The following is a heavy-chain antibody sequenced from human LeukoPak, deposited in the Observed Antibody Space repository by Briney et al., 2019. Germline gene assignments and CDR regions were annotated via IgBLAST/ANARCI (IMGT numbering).Heavy chain of an antibody. Sequence: ASVKVSCKASGYTFTSYGISWVRQAPGQGLEWMGGIIPIFGTANYAQKFQGRVTITADESTSTAYMELSSLRSEDTAVYYCARAFRDYDFWSGPPGGWFDPWGQGTLVTVSS. J-gene: IGHJ5*02. CDR1: GYTFTSYG. V-gene: IGHV1-69*13. D-gene: IGHD3-3*01. CDR2: IIPIFGTA. CDR3: ARAFRDYDFWSGPPGGWFDP.